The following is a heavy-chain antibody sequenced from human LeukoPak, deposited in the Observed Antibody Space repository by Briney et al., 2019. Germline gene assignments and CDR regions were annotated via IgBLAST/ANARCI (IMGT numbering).Heavy chain of an antibody. D-gene: IGHD2-15*01. CDR2: VWYGGSNK. Sequence: GGSLRLSCAASGFTFSSFGIHWVRQAPGKGLEWVAIVWYGGSNKYYADSVKGRFTISRDNSKNTLYLQMNGLRAEDTAVYYCARDVVAATQTFSYGMDVWGQGTTVTVSS. CDR3: ARDVVAATQTFSYGMDV. J-gene: IGHJ6*02. CDR1: GFTFSSFG. V-gene: IGHV3-33*01.